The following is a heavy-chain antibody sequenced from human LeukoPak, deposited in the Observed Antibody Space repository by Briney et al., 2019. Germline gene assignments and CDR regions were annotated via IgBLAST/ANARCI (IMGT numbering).Heavy chain of an antibody. V-gene: IGHV4-4*07. D-gene: IGHD4-17*01. Sequence: SETLSLTCTVSGGSISSYYWSWIRQPAGKGLEWIGRIYTSGSTNYNPSLKSRVTMSVDTSKNQFSLKLSSVTAADTAVYYCARGLSPPTTVTTDYWGRGTLVTVSS. J-gene: IGHJ4*02. CDR1: GGSISSYY. CDR2: IYTSGST. CDR3: ARGLSPPTTVTTDY.